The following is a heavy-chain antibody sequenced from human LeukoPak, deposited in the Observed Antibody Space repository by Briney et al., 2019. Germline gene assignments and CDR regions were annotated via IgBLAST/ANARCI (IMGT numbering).Heavy chain of an antibody. CDR2: IYSGGST. CDR1: GFTFSSYA. CDR3: ARAREVGITNWFDP. V-gene: IGHV3-53*01. J-gene: IGHJ5*02. Sequence: GGSLRLSCAASGFTFSSYAMSWVRQAPGKGLEWVSVIYSGGSTYYADSVKGRFTISRDNSKNTLYLQMNSLRAEDTAVYYCARAREVGITNWFDPWGQGTLVTVSS. D-gene: IGHD2-21*01.